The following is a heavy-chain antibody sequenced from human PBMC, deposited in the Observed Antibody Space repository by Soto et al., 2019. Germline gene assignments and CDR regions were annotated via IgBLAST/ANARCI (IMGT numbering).Heavy chain of an antibody. CDR1: GGSISSSSYY. J-gene: IGHJ5*02. V-gene: IGHV4-39*01. CDR2: IYYSGST. Sequence: SSETLSLTCTVSGGSISSSSYYWGWIRQPPGKGLEWIGSIYYSGSTYYNPSLKSRVTISVDTSKNQFSLKLSSVTAADPAVYYCPRPLNLCGSPSGYNGSAPWGQGTLVTVSS. D-gene: IGHD2-2*01. CDR3: PRPLNLCGSPSGYNGSAP.